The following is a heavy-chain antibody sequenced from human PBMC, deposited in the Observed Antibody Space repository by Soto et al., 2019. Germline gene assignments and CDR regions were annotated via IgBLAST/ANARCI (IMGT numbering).Heavy chain of an antibody. CDR3: ARDITILVVAEGIVDY. J-gene: IGHJ4*02. CDR1: GFTFSSYG. CDR2: IWYDGSNK. D-gene: IGHD3-22*01. Sequence: QVQLVESGGGVVQPGRSLRLSCAASGFTFSSYGMHWVRQAPGKGLEWVAVIWYDGSNKYYADPVKGRFTISRDNSKNTLYLQMNRLRDEDAAVYYCARDITILVVAEGIVDYWGQGTLVTVSS. V-gene: IGHV3-33*01.